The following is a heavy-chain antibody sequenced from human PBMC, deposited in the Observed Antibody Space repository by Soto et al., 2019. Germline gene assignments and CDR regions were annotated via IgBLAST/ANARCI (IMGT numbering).Heavy chain of an antibody. V-gene: IGHV1-18*01. Sequence: ASVKVSCKTSGYTFTRNGISWVRQAPGQGLEWMGWISPNTGNIKYAQKLQGRVIMTTDTSTSTAYMELRSLRSDDTAVYYCVKESDSNSWTSRDVWGPGTTGTVSS. CDR1: GYTFTRNG. CDR2: ISPNTGNI. J-gene: IGHJ6*02. CDR3: VKESDSNSWTSRDV. D-gene: IGHD3-22*01.